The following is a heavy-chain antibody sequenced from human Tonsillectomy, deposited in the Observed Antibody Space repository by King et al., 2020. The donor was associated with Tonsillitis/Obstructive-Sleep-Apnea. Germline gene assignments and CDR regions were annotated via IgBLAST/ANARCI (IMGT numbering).Heavy chain of an antibody. D-gene: IGHD3-22*01. CDR2: ISAYNGHT. J-gene: IGHJ4*02. V-gene: IGHV1-18*01. CDR1: GYTFPKYG. Sequence: VQLVESGAEVKKPGASVKVSCKASGYTFPKYGISWVRQAPGQGLEWMGWISAYNGHTNYAQKLQGRLTMTTDTSTSTAYLELRSLRSDDTAVYYCARDSMSHYYDSSGYYTFNYWGQGTLVTVSS. CDR3: ARDSMSHYYDSSGYYTFNY.